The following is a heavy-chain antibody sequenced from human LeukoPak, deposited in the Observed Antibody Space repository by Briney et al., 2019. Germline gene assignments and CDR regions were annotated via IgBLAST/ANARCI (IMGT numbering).Heavy chain of an antibody. J-gene: IGHJ2*01. CDR2: INPSGGST. CDR1: GYTFTSYY. CDR3: ARAEMDHWYIDL. V-gene: IGHV1-46*01. D-gene: IGHD5-24*01. Sequence: AASVKVSCKASGYTFTSYYMHWARQAPGQGLEWMGIINPSGGSTSYAQKFQGRVTMTRDTSTSTVYMELSSLRSEDTAVYYCARAEMDHWYIDLWGRGTLVTVSS.